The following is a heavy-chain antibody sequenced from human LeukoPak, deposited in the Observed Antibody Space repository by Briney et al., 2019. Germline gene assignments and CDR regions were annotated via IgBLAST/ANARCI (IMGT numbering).Heavy chain of an antibody. V-gene: IGHV3-21*04. Sequence: GGSLRLSCAASGFTFGPYTMSWVRQAPGKGLEWVSSISGSSSHIHYGDSVKGRFTISRDNAKNSLYLQMNSLRAEDTAVYYCASGTGPPDYWGQGTLVTVSS. CDR3: ASGTGPPDY. CDR2: ISGSSSHI. J-gene: IGHJ4*02. CDR1: GFTFGPYT.